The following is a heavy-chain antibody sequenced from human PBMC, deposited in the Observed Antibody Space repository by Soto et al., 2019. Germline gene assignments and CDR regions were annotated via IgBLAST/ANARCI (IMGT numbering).Heavy chain of an antibody. Sequence: DVQLLESGGGLVQPGGSLRFSCAAPGINFLTYAMAWVRQAPGKGLEWVSVISSSGITYYADSVKGRFTISRDISNSTLFLQMNSLRVEDTAVYYCTKMGTSIWYMDYFAYWGRGSLVIVSS. D-gene: IGHD3-3*02. J-gene: IGHJ4*02. CDR1: GINFLTYA. V-gene: IGHV3-23*01. CDR3: TKMGTSIWYMDYFAY. CDR2: ISSSGIT.